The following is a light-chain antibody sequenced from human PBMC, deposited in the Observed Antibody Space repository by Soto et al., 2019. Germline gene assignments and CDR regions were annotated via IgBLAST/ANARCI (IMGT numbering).Light chain of an antibody. CDR1: QSISTY. CDR2: AAS. Sequence: DIQMTQSPSSLSASIGDRVTITCRASQSISTYLNWFQQKPGEAPKLLIQAASSLQSGVPSRFSGSGSGTDFTLTINSLQPEDFAVYYCQQSYSAPVTSGQGTKLDI. J-gene: IGKJ2*01. V-gene: IGKV1-39*01. CDR3: QQSYSAPVT.